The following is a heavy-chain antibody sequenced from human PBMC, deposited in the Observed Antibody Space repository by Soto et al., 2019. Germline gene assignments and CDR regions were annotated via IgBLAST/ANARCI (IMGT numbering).Heavy chain of an antibody. CDR3: ARDSSGLLLYYGSGSYTSFDY. Sequence: ASVKVSCKASGYTFTSYYMHWVRQAPRQGLEWMGIINPSGGSTSYAQKFQGRVTMTRDTSTSTVFMELSSLRSEDTAVYYCARDSSGLLLYYGSGSYTSFDYWGQGTLVTVSS. J-gene: IGHJ4*02. V-gene: IGHV1-46*03. D-gene: IGHD3-10*01. CDR1: GYTFTSYY. CDR2: INPSGGST.